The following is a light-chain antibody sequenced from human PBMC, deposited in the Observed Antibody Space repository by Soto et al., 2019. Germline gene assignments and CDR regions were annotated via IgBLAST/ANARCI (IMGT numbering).Light chain of an antibody. CDR1: SSDVGGYDY. CDR3: SSHTSGSTRV. J-gene: IGLJ1*01. Sequence: QSVLTQPASVSGSPGQSSAISCTSTSSDVGGYDYVSWYQQHPDKAPKLMIYEVTKRPSGVSNRFSGSKSGNTASLTISGLQPEDEADYYCSSHTSGSTRVFGSGTKVTVL. V-gene: IGLV2-14*01. CDR2: EVT.